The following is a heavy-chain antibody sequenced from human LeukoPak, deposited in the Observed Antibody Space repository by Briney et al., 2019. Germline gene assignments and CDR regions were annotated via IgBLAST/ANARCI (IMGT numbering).Heavy chain of an antibody. CDR1: GFTFRKFD. CDR2: ISSSGDT. Sequence: PGGSLRLSCAASGFTFRKFDMHWVRQATGKGLEWVSGISSSGDTFYQDSVKGRFTIPRENGENSLFLQLNSLRTGDTAVYYCVRALYNSGQFDPWGQGTLVTVSS. D-gene: IGHD5-12*01. CDR3: VRALYNSGQFDP. J-gene: IGHJ5*02. V-gene: IGHV3-13*04.